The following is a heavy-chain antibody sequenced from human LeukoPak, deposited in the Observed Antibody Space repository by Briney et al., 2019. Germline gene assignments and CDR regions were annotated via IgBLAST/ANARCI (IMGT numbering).Heavy chain of an antibody. V-gene: IGHV1-2*06. Sequence: ASVKVSCKASEYTFTGYYMHWVRQAPGQGLEWMGRINPNSGGTNYAQKFQGRVTMTRDTSISTAYMELSRLRSDDTAVYYCARDPSSGVGATMWGQGTLVTVSS. J-gene: IGHJ4*02. CDR3: ARDPSSGVGATM. D-gene: IGHD1-26*01. CDR1: EYTFTGYY. CDR2: INPNSGGT.